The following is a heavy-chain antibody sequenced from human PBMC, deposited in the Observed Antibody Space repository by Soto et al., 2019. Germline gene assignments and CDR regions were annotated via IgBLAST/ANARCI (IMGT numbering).Heavy chain of an antibody. CDR2: ISGGGSNT. CDR3: AKDSNKYSSSLRGRYFDY. CDR1: GFPFISYV. J-gene: IGHJ4*02. Sequence: PGWSLRLSCASSGFPFISYVMSWVRQAPGKGLEWVSGISGGGSNTFYADYVKGRFTISRDNSKNTLLLQMNSLGAEDTAVYYCAKDSNKYSSSLRGRYFDYWGQGIGVTVSS. D-gene: IGHD4-4*01. V-gene: IGHV3-23*01.